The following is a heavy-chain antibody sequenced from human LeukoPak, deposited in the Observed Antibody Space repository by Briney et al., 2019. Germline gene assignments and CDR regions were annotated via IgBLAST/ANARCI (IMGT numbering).Heavy chain of an antibody. Sequence: GESLKISCKGSGYSFTSYWIAWVRQMPGRGLEWMGIIYPGDSDTRYSPSFQGRVTISADKSISTAYLHWSSLKASDSARYYCARRSGSYYYFDSWSQGTLVTVSS. CDR2: IYPGDSDT. CDR1: GYSFTSYW. D-gene: IGHD1-26*01. J-gene: IGHJ4*02. CDR3: ARRSGSYYYFDS. V-gene: IGHV5-51*01.